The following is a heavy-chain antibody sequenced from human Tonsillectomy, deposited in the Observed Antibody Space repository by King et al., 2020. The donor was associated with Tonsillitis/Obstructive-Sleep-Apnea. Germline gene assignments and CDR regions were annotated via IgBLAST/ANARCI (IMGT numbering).Heavy chain of an antibody. D-gene: IGHD2-21*01. CDR2: ISSSSSYI. Sequence: QLVQSGGGLVKPGGSLRLSCAASGFTFSSYSMNWVRQAPGKGLEWVSSISSSSSYIYYAASVKGRFTISRDNAKNSLYLQMNSLRAEDTAVYYCARDHIVVVGWGQGTLVTVSS. V-gene: IGHV3-21*01. CDR3: ARDHIVVVG. CDR1: GFTFSSYS. J-gene: IGHJ1*01.